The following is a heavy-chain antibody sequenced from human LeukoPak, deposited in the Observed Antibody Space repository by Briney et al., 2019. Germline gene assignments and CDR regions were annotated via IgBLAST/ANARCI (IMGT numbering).Heavy chain of an antibody. D-gene: IGHD2-8*01. CDR2: ISSADNT. Sequence: GGSLRLSCAASGFTVSGNYMSWVRQAPGKGLEWVSLISSADNTYYADSVKGRFTISRDNSKNTLYLQMNSLRAEDTAVYYCAKGGYCTNGVCQYYYGMDVWGQGTTVTVSS. CDR3: AKGGYCTNGVCQYYYGMDV. CDR1: GFTVSGNY. J-gene: IGHJ6*02. V-gene: IGHV3-53*01.